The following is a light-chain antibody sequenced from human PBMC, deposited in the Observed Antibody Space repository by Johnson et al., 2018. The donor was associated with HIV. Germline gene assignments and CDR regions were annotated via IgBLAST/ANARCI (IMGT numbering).Light chain of an antibody. V-gene: IGLV1-51*01. CDR3: GTWYRNLSVYG. CDR1: SSNIGNNY. Sequence: QSVLTQPPSVSAAPGQRVTIYCSGSSSNIGNNYVSWYQHLPGTAPKPLIYDNKKRPSGILDRFSGSKSGTSATLVTTGLQTGDEADYYCGTWYRNLSVYGFGTGTKVSVL. J-gene: IGLJ1*01. CDR2: DNK.